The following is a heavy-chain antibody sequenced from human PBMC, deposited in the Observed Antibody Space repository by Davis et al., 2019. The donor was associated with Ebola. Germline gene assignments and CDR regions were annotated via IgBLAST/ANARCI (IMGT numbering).Heavy chain of an antibody. CDR1: GYTFTGYY. V-gene: IGHV1-2*02. Sequence: ASVKVSCKASGYTFTGYYMHWVRQAPGQGLEWMGWINPNSGGTNYAQKFQGRVTMTRDTSISTAYMELSRLRSDDTAVYYCARVEMGAEKRTGWVQLSFRAFDIWGQGTMVTVSS. CDR2: INPNSGGT. CDR3: ARVEMGAEKRTGWVQLSFRAFDI. D-gene: IGHD5-18*01. J-gene: IGHJ3*02.